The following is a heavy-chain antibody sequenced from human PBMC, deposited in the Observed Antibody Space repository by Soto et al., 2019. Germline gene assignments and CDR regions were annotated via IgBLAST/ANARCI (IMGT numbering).Heavy chain of an antibody. CDR1: GYTFTTYY. J-gene: IGHJ4*02. CDR3: ARDLRCSDVSCYKTFDS. D-gene: IGHD2-15*01. Sequence: QVQLVQSGAEVKEPGASVKLSCKASGYTFTTYYMHWVRQAPGQGLEWMGIINPTSGKTGYARKFQGRVTMTGDTSTSTVYMELRNLTSEDTAVYFCARDLRCSDVSCYKTFDSWGQGALVTVSS. V-gene: IGHV1-46*01. CDR2: INPTSGKT.